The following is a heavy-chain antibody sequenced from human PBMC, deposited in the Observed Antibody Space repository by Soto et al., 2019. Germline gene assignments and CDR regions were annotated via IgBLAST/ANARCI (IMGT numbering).Heavy chain of an antibody. CDR2: TYSRSNWRH. Sequence: PSQPLSLTCAISGDSVSSNTAAWKWIRSSPSRRLDWLGRTYSRSNWRHDYAVSVKSRITVNPDTSKNHFSLQLNSVTPDDTAVYYCARVVAGTGFDLWGQGTLVPAPQ. D-gene: IGHD6-19*01. J-gene: IGHJ4*02. CDR3: ARVVAGTGFDL. V-gene: IGHV6-1*01. CDR1: GDSVSSNTAA.